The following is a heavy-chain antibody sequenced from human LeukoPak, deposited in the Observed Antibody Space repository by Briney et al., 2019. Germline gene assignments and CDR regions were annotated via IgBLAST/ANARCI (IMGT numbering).Heavy chain of an antibody. CDR3: ARGGSYYYDSSGSFDY. J-gene: IGHJ4*02. CDR2: IIPILGIA. CDR1: GGTFSSYA. D-gene: IGHD3-22*01. Sequence: EASVKVSCKASGGTFSSYAISWVRQAPGQGLEWMGRIIPILGIANYAQTLQGRVTITADKSTSTAYMKMSSLRSEDTAVYYCARGGSYYYDSSGSFDYWGQGTLVTVSS. V-gene: IGHV1-69*04.